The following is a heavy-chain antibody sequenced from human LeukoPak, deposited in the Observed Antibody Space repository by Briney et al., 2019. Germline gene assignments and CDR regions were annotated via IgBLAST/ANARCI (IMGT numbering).Heavy chain of an antibody. Sequence: PGGSLRLSCAASGFTFSSYWMHWVRQAPGKGLVWVSRINSDGSSTSYADSVKGRFTISRDNAKNTLYLQMNSLRAEDTAVYYCARVGITMVRTDAFDIWGLGTMVTVSS. D-gene: IGHD3-10*01. V-gene: IGHV3-74*01. CDR1: GFTFSSYW. CDR3: ARVGITMVRTDAFDI. J-gene: IGHJ3*02. CDR2: INSDGSST.